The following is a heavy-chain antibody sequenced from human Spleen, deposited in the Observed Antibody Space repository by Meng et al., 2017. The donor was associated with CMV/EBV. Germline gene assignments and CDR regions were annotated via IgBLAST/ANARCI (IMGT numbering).Heavy chain of an antibody. Sequence: GGSLRLSCVASGFSFSDYAINWVRQAPGKGLEWVSGISGSGGSTYYADSVQGRFTISRDNDENSLHLQMNNLSAEDTALYYCVRDGQYIILVRGVTLQSGLDGWGQGTTVTVSS. D-gene: IGHD3-10*01. CDR2: ISGSGGST. V-gene: IGHV3-23*01. CDR3: VRDGQYIILVRGVTLQSGLDG. CDR1: GFSFSDYA. J-gene: IGHJ6*02.